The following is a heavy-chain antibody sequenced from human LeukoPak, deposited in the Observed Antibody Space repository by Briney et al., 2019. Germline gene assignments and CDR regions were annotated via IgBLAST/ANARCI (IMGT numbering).Heavy chain of an antibody. Sequence: ASVKVSCKASGYTFTGYYMHWVRQAPGQGLKWMGWINPNSGGTNYAQKFQGRVTMTRDTSISTAYMELSRLRSDDTAVYYCARDPNYYDSSGPPDYWGQGTLVTVSS. CDR1: GYTFTGYY. CDR2: INPNSGGT. V-gene: IGHV1-2*02. J-gene: IGHJ4*02. CDR3: ARDPNYYDSSGPPDY. D-gene: IGHD3-22*01.